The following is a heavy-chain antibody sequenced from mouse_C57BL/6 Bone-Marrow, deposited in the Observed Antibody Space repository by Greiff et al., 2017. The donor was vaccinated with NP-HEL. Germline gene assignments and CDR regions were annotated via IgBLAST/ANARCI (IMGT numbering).Heavy chain of an antibody. CDR3: ARGLFITTVVAPYYFDC. Sequence: QVQLKQPGAELVKPGASVKMSCKASGYTFTSYWITWVKQRPGQGLEWIGDIYPGSGSTNYNEKFKSKATLTVDTSSSTAYMQLSSLTSEDSAVYYCARGLFITTVVAPYYFDCWGQGTTLTVSS. D-gene: IGHD1-1*01. CDR1: GYTFTSYW. CDR2: IYPGSGST. V-gene: IGHV1-55*01. J-gene: IGHJ2*01.